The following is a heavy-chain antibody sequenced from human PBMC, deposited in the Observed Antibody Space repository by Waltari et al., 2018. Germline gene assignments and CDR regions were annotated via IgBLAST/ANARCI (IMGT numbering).Heavy chain of an antibody. D-gene: IGHD5-12*01. CDR1: GYTFTSYD. CDR3: ARTPGVATIASYYYYGMDV. J-gene: IGHJ6*02. Sequence: QVQLVQSGAEVKKPGASVKVSCKASGYTFTSYDINWVRQATGQGLEWMGWMNPNSCNTGYAQKFQGRVTMTRNTSISTAYMELSSLRSEDTAVYYCARTPGVATIASYYYYGMDVWGQGTTVTVSS. V-gene: IGHV1-8*01. CDR2: MNPNSCNT.